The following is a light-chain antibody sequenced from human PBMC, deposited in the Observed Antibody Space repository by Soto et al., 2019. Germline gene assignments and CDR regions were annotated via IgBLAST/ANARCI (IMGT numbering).Light chain of an antibody. V-gene: IGLV2-18*02. CDR1: SSDVGSYNR. CDR2: EVS. Sequence: QSVLTQPPSVSGSPGQSVTISCTGTSSDVGSYNRVSWYQQPPGTAPKVMIYEVSNRPSGVPDRFSGSKSGNTASLTISGLQPEDEADYYCYSSTRSNTYVFGTGTKVTVL. CDR3: YSSTRSNTYV. J-gene: IGLJ1*01.